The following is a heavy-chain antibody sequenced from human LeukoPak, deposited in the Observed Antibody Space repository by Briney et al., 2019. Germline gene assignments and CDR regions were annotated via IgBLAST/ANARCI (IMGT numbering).Heavy chain of an antibody. D-gene: IGHD1-26*01. Sequence: PGGSLRLSCAASGFTFSSYAMSWVRQAPGKGLEWVSAISGSGGSTYYADSVKGRFTISRDNSKNTLYLQMNSLRAEDTAVYYCAPSQRGLGIVGATSFDYWGQGTLVTVSS. J-gene: IGHJ4*02. V-gene: IGHV3-23*01. CDR3: APSQRGLGIVGATSFDY. CDR1: GFTFSSYA. CDR2: ISGSGGST.